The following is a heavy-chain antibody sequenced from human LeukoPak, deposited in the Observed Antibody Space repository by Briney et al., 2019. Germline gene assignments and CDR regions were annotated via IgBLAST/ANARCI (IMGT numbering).Heavy chain of an antibody. CDR2: IYYSGST. CDR1: GGSISSGGYY. J-gene: IGHJ4*02. V-gene: IGHV4-31*03. CDR3: ARQSPSYGDYDY. Sequence: SQTLSLTCTVSGGSISSGGYYWSWIRQHPGKGLEWIGYIYYSGSTYYNPSLKSRVTISVDTSKNQFSLKLSSVTAADTAVYYCARQSPSYGDYDYWGQGTLVTVSS. D-gene: IGHD4-17*01.